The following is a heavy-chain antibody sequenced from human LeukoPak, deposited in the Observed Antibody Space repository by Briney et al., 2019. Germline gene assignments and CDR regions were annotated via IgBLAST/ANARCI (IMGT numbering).Heavy chain of an antibody. J-gene: IGHJ6*03. Sequence: GESLKISCEGSGYSFASSWIGWVRQMPGKGLEWMGIIYPDDSDTRYSPSFEGQITISVDKFISTAYLQWSSLKASDTAVYYCARHGHCTNGVCYSNYYYHMDVWGKGTTVTVSS. V-gene: IGHV5-51*01. CDR3: ARHGHCTNGVCYSNYYYHMDV. D-gene: IGHD2-8*01. CDR1: GYSFASSW. CDR2: IYPDDSDT.